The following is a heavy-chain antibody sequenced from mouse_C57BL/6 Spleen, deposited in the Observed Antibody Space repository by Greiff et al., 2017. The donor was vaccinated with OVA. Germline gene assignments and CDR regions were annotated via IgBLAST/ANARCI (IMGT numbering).Heavy chain of an antibody. CDR2: ISYDGSN. D-gene: IGHD2-2*01. J-gene: IGHJ4*01. CDR3: ARDFGYDGAMDY. CDR1: GYSITSGYY. Sequence: ESGPGLVKPSQSLSLTCSVTGYSITSGYYWNWIRQFPGNKLEWMGYISYDGSNNYNPSLKNRISITRDTSKNQFFLKLNSVTTEDTATYYCARDFGYDGAMDYWGQGTSVTVSS. V-gene: IGHV3-6*01.